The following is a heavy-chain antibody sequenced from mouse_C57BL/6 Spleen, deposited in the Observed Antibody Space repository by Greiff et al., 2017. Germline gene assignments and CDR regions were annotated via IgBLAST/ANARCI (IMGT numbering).Heavy chain of an antibody. Sequence: VQLQQSGAELVKPGASVKLSCTASGYTFTGYWMHWVKQRPGQGLEWIGWIDPGSGDTNYTQKFKDKATFTADTSSNTAYMQLSSLTSEDSAVYYCARAGGLGRDLEGWGKGTTVTVSS. J-gene: IGHJ1*03. CDR1: GYTFTGYW. CDR2: IDPGSGDT. V-gene: IGHV1-7*01. D-gene: IGHD2-4*01. CDR3: ARAGGLGRDLEG.